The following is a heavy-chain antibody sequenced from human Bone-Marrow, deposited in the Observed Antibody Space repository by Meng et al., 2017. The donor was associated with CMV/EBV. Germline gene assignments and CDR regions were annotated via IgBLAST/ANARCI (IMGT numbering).Heavy chain of an antibody. Sequence: ASVKVSCKASGYTFTSYGISWVRQAPGQGLEWMGWISAYNGNTNYAQKLQGRVTMTTDTSTSTAYMELRSLRSDDTAVYYCARDSATPRSYYYYGMDVWGQGTTATVSS. CDR1: GYTFTSYG. V-gene: IGHV1-18*01. J-gene: IGHJ6*02. CDR2: ISAYNGNT. D-gene: IGHD2-15*01. CDR3: ARDSATPRSYYYYGMDV.